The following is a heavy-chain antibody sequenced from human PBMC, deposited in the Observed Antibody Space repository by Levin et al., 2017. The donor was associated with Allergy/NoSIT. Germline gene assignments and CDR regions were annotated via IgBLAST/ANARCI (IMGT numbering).Heavy chain of an antibody. V-gene: IGHV3-23*01. D-gene: IGHD1-7*01. Sequence: PGESLKISCAASGFTFSSYAMSWVRQAPGKGLEWVSSISGFGDTTYYADSAEGRFTISRDNSKNTLYLQLNTLRGEDTAKYYCAKDLLAIIGTTSGWGQGTLVTVSS. CDR2: ISGFGDTT. J-gene: IGHJ4*02. CDR1: GFTFSSYA. CDR3: AKDLLAIIGTTSG.